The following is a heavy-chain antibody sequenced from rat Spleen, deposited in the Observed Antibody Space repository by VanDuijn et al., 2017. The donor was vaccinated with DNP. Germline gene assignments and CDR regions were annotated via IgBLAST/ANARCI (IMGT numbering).Heavy chain of an antibody. CDR3: ARQGSSYIPSYVMDA. CDR1: GFTFSDFY. D-gene: IGHD1-2*01. Sequence: EVQLVESGGGPVQPGRSLKVSCAASGFTFSDFYMAWVRQAPTKGLEWVATISYNGGTPYYRDSVKGRFTISRDNAQSTLYLQMDSLRSEDSATYYCARQGSSYIPSYVMDAWGQGASVTVSS. CDR2: ISYNGGTP. J-gene: IGHJ4*01. V-gene: IGHV5-7*01.